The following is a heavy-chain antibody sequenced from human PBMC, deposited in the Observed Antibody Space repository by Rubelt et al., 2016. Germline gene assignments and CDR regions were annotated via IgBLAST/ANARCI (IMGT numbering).Heavy chain of an antibody. CDR1: GGSISSYY. D-gene: IGHD2-15*01. V-gene: IGHV4-34*01. Sequence: QVQLQESGPGLVKPSETLSLTCTVSGGSISSYYWSWIRQPPGKGLEWIGEINHSGSTNYNPSLKSRVTISVDTSKNQFSLRLGSVTAADTAVDYCARGESYGSGGSWLDWFDPWGQGTLVTVSS. CDR2: INHSGST. J-gene: IGHJ5*02. CDR3: ARGESYGSGGSWLDWFDP.